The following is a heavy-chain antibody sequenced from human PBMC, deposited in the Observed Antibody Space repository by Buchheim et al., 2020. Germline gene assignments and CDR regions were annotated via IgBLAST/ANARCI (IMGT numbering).Heavy chain of an antibody. CDR2: ISYDGSNK. CDR3: AREARGSVWYYYYGMDV. D-gene: IGHD3-16*01. Sequence: QVQLVESGGGVVQPGRSLRLSCAASGFTFSSYAMHWVRQAPGKGLEWVAVISYDGSNKYYADSVKGRFTISRDNSKNTLYLQMNSLRAEDTAVYYCAREARGSVWYYYYGMDVWGQGTT. J-gene: IGHJ6*02. CDR1: GFTFSSYA. V-gene: IGHV3-30-3*01.